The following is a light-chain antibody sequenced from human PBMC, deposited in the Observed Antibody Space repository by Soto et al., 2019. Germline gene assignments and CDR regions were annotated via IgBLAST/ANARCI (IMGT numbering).Light chain of an antibody. V-gene: IGKV3-11*01. CDR2: DAS. Sequence: EIVLTQSPATLSLSPGERATLSCRASQSVSSYLAWYQQKPGQAPRLLIYDASNRATGIPAMFSVSGSGTDFTLTISSLEPEDFAVYYCQQSSNWVTFGGGTKVEIK. CDR1: QSVSSY. J-gene: IGKJ4*01. CDR3: QQSSNWVT.